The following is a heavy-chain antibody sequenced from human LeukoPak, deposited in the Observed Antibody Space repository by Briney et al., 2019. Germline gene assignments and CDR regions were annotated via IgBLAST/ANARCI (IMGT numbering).Heavy chain of an antibody. Sequence: PSETLSLTCAVYGGSSSGSYWSWIRQPPGKGLEWIGEIHPSGITNYNPSLKSRVSISIDTSKNQFSLSLTSVTAADTAVYYCSRGYDNEKSAYWGQGTLVTVSS. J-gene: IGHJ4*02. D-gene: IGHD3-22*01. CDR3: SRGYDNEKSAY. CDR2: IHPSGIT. CDR1: GGSSSGSY. V-gene: IGHV4-34*01.